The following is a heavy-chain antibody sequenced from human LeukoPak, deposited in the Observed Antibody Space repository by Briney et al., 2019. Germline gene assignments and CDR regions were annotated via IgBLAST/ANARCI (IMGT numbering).Heavy chain of an antibody. Sequence: PGGSLRLSCAAGGFTFSNYGMQWVRQAPGKGLEWVAVISSDGNNKYYADSVKGRFTISRDTSKNTLYLQMNSLRPEDTAVYFCARERQGTSGWFYFDYWGQGTLVTVSS. CDR2: ISSDGNNK. CDR1: GFTFSNYG. J-gene: IGHJ4*02. CDR3: ARERQGTSGWFYFDY. V-gene: IGHV3-30*03. D-gene: IGHD6-19*01.